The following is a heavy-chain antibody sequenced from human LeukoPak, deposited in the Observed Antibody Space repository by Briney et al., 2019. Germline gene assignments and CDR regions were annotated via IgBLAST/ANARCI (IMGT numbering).Heavy chain of an antibody. Sequence: PGGSLRLSCAASGFTFRNYDMHWVRQVPGKGLEWLGVVTYDGSKAFYADSVKGRLTISRDNSKNTLYLQMNTLRVEDRAVYFCAKDQRTMTRRMDVWGQGTAVIVSS. V-gene: IGHV3-30*18. J-gene: IGHJ6*02. CDR3: AKDQRTMTRRMDV. CDR2: VTYDGSKA. D-gene: IGHD2-2*01. CDR1: GFTFRNYD.